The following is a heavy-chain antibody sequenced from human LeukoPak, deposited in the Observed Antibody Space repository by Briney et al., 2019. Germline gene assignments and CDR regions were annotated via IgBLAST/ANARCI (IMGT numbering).Heavy chain of an antibody. J-gene: IGHJ6*03. CDR3: ARASIVATIKSYYYYYMDV. D-gene: IGHD5-12*01. CDR1: GGSISSYY. CDR2: IYYSGST. Sequence: SETLSLTCAVSGGSISSYYWSWIRQPPGKGLEWIGYIYYSGSTNYNPSLKSRVTISVDTSKNQFSLKLSSVTAADTAVYYCARASIVATIKSYYYYYMDVWGKGPRSPSP. V-gene: IGHV4-59*01.